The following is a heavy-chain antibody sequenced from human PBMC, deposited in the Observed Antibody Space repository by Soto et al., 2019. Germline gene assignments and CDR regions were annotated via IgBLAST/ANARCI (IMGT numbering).Heavy chain of an antibody. CDR3: ASTEYSSGWPFDY. Sequence: SETLSLTCTVPGGSISRYYWSWIRQPPGKGLGWIGYIYYSGSTNYNPSLKSRVTISVDTSKNQFSLKLSSVTAADTAVYYCASTEYSSGWPFDYWGQGTLVTVSS. CDR1: GGSISRYY. J-gene: IGHJ4*02. CDR2: IYYSGST. V-gene: IGHV4-59*01. D-gene: IGHD6-19*01.